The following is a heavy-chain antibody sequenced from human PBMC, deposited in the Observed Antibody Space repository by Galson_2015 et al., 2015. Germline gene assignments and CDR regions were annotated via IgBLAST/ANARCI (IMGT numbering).Heavy chain of an antibody. CDR3: ARDGGAATTRNAFDI. CDR2: IWYDGSNK. D-gene: IGHD4-17*01. V-gene: IGHV3-33*01. J-gene: IGHJ3*02. CDR1: GFTFSSYG. Sequence: SLRLSCAASGFTFSSYGMHWVRQAPGKGLEWVAVIWYDGSNKYYADSVKGRFTISRDNSKNTLYLQMNSLRAEDTAVYYCARDGGAATTRNAFDIWGQGTTVTVSS.